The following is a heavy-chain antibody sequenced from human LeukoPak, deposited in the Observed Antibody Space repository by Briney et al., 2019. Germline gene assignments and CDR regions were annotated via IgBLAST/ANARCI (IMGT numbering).Heavy chain of an antibody. CDR2: MSYDGSNE. D-gene: IGHD5-12*01. CDR1: GFTFSSYG. V-gene: IGHV3-30*18. CDR3: AKDRRLGYDYIDY. J-gene: IGHJ4*02. Sequence: PGGSLRLSCTASGFTFSSYGMHWVRQAPGKGLEWVAVMSYDGSNEYYADSVKGRFTISRDNSKNTLFLQMNSLRGEDTAVYYCAKDRRLGYDYIDYWGQGTLVTVSS.